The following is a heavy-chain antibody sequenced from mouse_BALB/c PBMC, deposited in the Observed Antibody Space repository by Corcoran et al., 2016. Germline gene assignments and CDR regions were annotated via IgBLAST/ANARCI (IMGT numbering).Heavy chain of an antibody. J-gene: IGHJ4*01. Sequence: QVQLQQSGAELMKSGASVKISCKATGYTFSSYWIEWVKQRPGHGLEWIGEILPGSGSTNYNEKFKGKATFTADTSSNTAYMQLSSLTSEDSAVYYCARRSYYYAMDYWGQGTSVTVSS. CDR3: ARRSYYYAMDY. CDR1: GYTFSSYW. CDR2: ILPGSGST. V-gene: IGHV1-9*01.